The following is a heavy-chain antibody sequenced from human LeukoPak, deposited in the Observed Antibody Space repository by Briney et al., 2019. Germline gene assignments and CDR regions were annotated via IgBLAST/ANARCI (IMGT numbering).Heavy chain of an antibody. CDR3: ARVSSGATTVDY. V-gene: IGHV4-4*02. Sequence: PSETLSLTCAVSGGAISSSNWWSWVRQPPGKGLEWIGEIYHSGSTNYNPSLKSRVTISVDKSKNQFSLKLSSVTAADTAVYYCARVSSGATTVDYWGQGTLVTVSS. CDR1: GGAISSSNW. CDR2: IYHSGST. D-gene: IGHD1-26*01. J-gene: IGHJ4*02.